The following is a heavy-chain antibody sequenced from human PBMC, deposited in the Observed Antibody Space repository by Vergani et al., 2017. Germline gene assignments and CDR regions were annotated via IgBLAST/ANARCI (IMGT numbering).Heavy chain of an antibody. D-gene: IGHD6-13*01. J-gene: IGHJ4*02. CDR3: ARDSIQPGIAAH. CDR2: INPNSGGT. Sequence: QVQLVQSGAEVKKPGASVKVSCKASGYTFTGYYMHWVRQAPGQGLEWMGWINPNSGGTNYAQKLQGRVTMTTDTSTSTAYMELRSLRSDDTAVYYCARDSIQPGIAAHWGQGTLVTVSS. CDR1: GYTFTGYY. V-gene: IGHV1-2*02.